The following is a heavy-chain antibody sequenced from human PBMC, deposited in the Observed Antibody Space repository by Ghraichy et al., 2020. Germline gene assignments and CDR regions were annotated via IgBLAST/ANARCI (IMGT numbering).Heavy chain of an antibody. J-gene: IGHJ5*02. D-gene: IGHD1-14*01. V-gene: IGHV4-59*08. CDR1: GGSISSYY. CDR3: ARQVFRSWFDP. CDR2: IYYSGST. Sequence: GSLRLSCTVSGGSISSYYWSWIRQPPGKGLEWIGYIYYSGSTNYNPSLKSRVTISVDTSKNQFSLKLSSVTAADTAVYYCARQVFRSWFDPWGQGTLVTVSS.